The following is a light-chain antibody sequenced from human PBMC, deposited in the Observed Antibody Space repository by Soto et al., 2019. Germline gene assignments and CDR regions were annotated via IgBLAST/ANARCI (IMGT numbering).Light chain of an antibody. CDR3: QQRSNS. V-gene: IGKV3-11*01. Sequence: EIVLTQSPATLSLSPGDRAVLSCRASQSVSRSLTWYQHKAGQAPRLLIYDASTRATGIPRRFSGSGSGTVFTLTISSLEPEDFAVYYCQQRSNSFGGGTKVEIK. J-gene: IGKJ4*01. CDR1: QSVSRS. CDR2: DAS.